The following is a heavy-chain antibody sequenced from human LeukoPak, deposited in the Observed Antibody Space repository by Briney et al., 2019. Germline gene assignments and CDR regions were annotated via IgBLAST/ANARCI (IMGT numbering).Heavy chain of an antibody. CDR3: AKGSSSWNLDY. CDR2: ISGDGGST. J-gene: IGHJ4*02. Sequence: PGGSLRLSCAVSGFTFDDYAMHWVSQAPGKGLECVSLISGDGGSTYYADSVKGRFTISRDNSKNSLYLQMNSLRTEDTALYYCAKGSSSWNLDYWGQGTLVTVSS. V-gene: IGHV3-43*02. D-gene: IGHD6-13*01. CDR1: GFTFDDYA.